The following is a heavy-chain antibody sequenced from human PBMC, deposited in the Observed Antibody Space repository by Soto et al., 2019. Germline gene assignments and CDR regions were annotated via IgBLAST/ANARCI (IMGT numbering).Heavy chain of an antibody. J-gene: IGHJ4*02. CDR2: VYYTGCT. CDR3: ARGGARRFDY. CDR1: VGSINSHY. Sequence: QVQLQESGPGLVKPSDTLSLTCTVSVGSINSHYWTWVRQPPGKGLEWIGYVYYTGCTYNNPSLQSRLTMSVATSRTQICMRLRSVTAADTAVYYCARGGARRFDYWGQGPLVTVS. D-gene: IGHD1-26*01. V-gene: IGHV4-59*11.